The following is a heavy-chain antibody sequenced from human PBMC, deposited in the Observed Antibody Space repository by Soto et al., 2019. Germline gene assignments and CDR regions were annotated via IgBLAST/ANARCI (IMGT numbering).Heavy chain of an antibody. D-gene: IGHD6-13*01. CDR2: IRNKANSYAA. Sequence: PGVSLRLSCAASGFTFSGSAMHWVRQTSGKGLEWVGRIRNKANSYAAAYAASVKDRFAISRDDSKNTAYLQMNSLKTEDTAVYYCAPGIAAAGTDPWGQGTLVTVSS. CDR1: GFTFSGSA. V-gene: IGHV3-73*01. CDR3: APGIAAAGTDP. J-gene: IGHJ5*02.